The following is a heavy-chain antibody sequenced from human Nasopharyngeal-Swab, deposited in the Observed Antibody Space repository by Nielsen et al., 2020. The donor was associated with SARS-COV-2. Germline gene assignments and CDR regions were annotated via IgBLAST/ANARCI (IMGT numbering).Heavy chain of an antibody. V-gene: IGHV3-23*01. CDR2: VSGRDST. J-gene: IGHJ6*03. D-gene: IGHD1-26*01. Sequence: WIRQPPGKGLEWVSSVSGRDSTYYADSVKGRFTISRDISKNTLYLQMNSLRAEDTAVYYCAKDRNSAYYYYYMDVWGKGTTVTSP. CDR3: AKDRNSAYYYYYMDV.